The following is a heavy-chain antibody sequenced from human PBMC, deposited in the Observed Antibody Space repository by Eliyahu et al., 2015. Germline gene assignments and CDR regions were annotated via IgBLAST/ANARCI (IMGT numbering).Heavy chain of an antibody. Sequence: QVQLVQSGAEVKKPGASVKVSCEASGYTFPDSYIHWVRQAPGXGLEWMGWINPNSGGTNSLQKFQGRVTMTRDTSISTAYMELNRLTSDDTAVYYCARDQGVYSSDGMDVWGKGTTVTVSS. D-gene: IGHD6-13*01. CDR3: ARDQGVYSSDGMDV. V-gene: IGHV1-2*02. J-gene: IGHJ6*04. CDR2: INPNSGGT. CDR1: GYTFPDSY.